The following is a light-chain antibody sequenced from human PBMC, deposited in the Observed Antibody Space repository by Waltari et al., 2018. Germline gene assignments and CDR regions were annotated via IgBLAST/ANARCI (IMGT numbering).Light chain of an antibody. CDR1: QSVGSSS. J-gene: IGKJ1*01. Sequence: EIVLTQSPGTASLSPGERVTLSCRASQSVGSSSLAWYQQKPGQAPRLVIYRASRRATGLPDRFSGSGSGPDFSLTISRLEPEDFAVYYCQQHGTLPATFGQGTKVEIK. CDR2: RAS. CDR3: QQHGTLPAT. V-gene: IGKV3-20*01.